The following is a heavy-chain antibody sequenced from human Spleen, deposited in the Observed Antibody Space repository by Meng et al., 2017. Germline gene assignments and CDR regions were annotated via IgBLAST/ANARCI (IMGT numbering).Heavy chain of an antibody. Sequence: GESLKISCAASGFTFSSYWMSWVRQAPGKGLEWVANIKQDGSEKYYVDSVKGRFTISRENAKNSLYLQMNSLRAGDTAVYYCARGGPFYNDLYGMDVWGQGTTVTVSS. CDR3: ARGGPFYNDLYGMDV. D-gene: IGHD3-16*01. V-gene: IGHV3-7*01. CDR1: GFTFSSYW. J-gene: IGHJ6*02. CDR2: IKQDGSEK.